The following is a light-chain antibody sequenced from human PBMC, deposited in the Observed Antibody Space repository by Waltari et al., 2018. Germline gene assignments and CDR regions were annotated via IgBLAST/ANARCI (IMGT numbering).Light chain of an antibody. Sequence: QLVVTQSPSASASLGASVKLTCTLSSGHSNNIIAWLQQRPEKGPRYLMKVNSDGSHSRGDGIPDRFSGSSSGAERYLTISSLQSEDEADYDCQTGGHGTWVFGGGTKLTVL. J-gene: IGLJ3*02. V-gene: IGLV4-69*01. CDR3: QTGGHGTWV. CDR1: SGHSNNI. CDR2: VNSDGSH.